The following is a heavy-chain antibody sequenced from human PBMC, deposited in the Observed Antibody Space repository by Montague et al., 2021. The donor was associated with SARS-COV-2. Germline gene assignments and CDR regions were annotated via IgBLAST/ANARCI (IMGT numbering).Heavy chain of an antibody. CDR2: FYSVGST. J-gene: IGHJ3*02. V-gene: IGHV4-59*02. D-gene: IGHD1-14*01. CDR3: ARETMTADAFGI. CDR1: GASVGSSD. Sequence: SETLSLTCTVSGASVGSSDWGWIRQSPGKGLEWIGYFYSVGSTDYNPSLESRATISRDTSKNQFSLKVRSVTAADTAVYYCARETMTADAFGIWGQGTMVTVSS.